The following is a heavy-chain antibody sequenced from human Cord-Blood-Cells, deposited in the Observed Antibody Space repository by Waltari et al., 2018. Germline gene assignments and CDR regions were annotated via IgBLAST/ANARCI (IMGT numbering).Heavy chain of an antibody. CDR3: ARPLGYCSSTSCYDAFDI. CDR1: GYTFTGYY. CDR2: INPNSGGT. J-gene: IGHJ3*02. V-gene: IGHV1-2*02. Sequence: QVQLVQSGAEVKKPGASVKVSCTASGYTFTGYYMHWVRQAPGLGLEWMGWINPNSGGTNYAQKFQGRVTMTRDTSISTAYMELSRLRSDDTAVYYCARPLGYCSSTSCYDAFDIWGQGTMVTVSS. D-gene: IGHD2-2*01.